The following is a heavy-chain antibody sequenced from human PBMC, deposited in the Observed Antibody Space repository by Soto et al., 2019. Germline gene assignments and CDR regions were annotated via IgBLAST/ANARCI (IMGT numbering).Heavy chain of an antibody. CDR3: ARGNHRWLQLWYFDL. CDR2: IIPIFATA. D-gene: IGHD5-12*01. J-gene: IGHJ2*01. V-gene: IGHV1-69*12. Sequence: QVQLVQSGAEVKKPGSSVTVSCKASGGTFSSYTISWVRQAPGQGLEWMGGIIPIFATANYAQKFQGRVTITAEESTSPAYMELSSLRSEDTAVYYCARGNHRWLQLWYFDLWGRGTLVTVSS. CDR1: GGTFSSYT.